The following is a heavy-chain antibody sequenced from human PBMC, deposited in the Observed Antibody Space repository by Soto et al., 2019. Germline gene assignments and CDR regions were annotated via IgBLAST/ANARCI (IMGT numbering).Heavy chain of an antibody. D-gene: IGHD6-6*01. CDR1: GFTFSSYA. CDR3: AKSSSSSTFDY. Sequence: EVQLLESGGGLVQPGESLRLSCAASGFTFSSYAMSWVRQAPGKGLAWVSVISGSDDSTYYADSAKGRFTSSRDNSKNTLYLQMNSLRAEAMAVYYCAKSSSSSTFDYWGQGTLVTVSS. V-gene: IGHV3-23*01. CDR2: ISGSDDST. J-gene: IGHJ4*02.